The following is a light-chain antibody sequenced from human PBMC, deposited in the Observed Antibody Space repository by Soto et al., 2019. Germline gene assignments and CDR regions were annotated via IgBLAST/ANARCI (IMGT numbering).Light chain of an antibody. V-gene: IGKV3-11*01. CDR2: EAS. Sequence: EIVLTQSPATLSLSPGERATLSCRASQSVGSYLAWYQQKPGQAPRLLIYEASNRPTAIPARFSGSGSGTDFTLTISSLEPEVFAVYFCQQRSNWPRGTLGQGTKVEIK. CDR1: QSVGSY. CDR3: QQRSNWPRGT. J-gene: IGKJ2*02.